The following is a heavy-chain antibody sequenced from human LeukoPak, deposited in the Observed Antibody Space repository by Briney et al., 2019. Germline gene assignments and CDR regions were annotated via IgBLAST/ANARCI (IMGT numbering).Heavy chain of an antibody. V-gene: IGHV1-46*01. D-gene: IGHD3-3*01. CDR3: ATGGRQNYDFWTLDY. Sequence: ASVKVSCKASGYTFTSYYVHWVRQAPGQGLEWMGIINPSGAGTSYAQKFQGRVTMTRDTSISTAYMELSSLRSEDTAVYYCATGGRQNYDFWTLDYWGQGTLVTVSS. CDR2: INPSGAGT. CDR1: GYTFTSYY. J-gene: IGHJ4*02.